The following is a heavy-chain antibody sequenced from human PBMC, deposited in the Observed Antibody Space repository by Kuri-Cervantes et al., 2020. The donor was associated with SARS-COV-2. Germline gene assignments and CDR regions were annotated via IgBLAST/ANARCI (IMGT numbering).Heavy chain of an antibody. J-gene: IGHJ6*03. V-gene: IGHV3-7*01. D-gene: IGHD2-15*01. Sequence: GESLKISCAASGFTFSSYWMSWVRQAPGKGLEWVANIKQDGSEKYYVDSVKGRFTISRDNAKNSLYLQMNSLRAEDTAVYYCASCGESGPVRVYMDVWGKGTTVTVSS. CDR3: ASCGESGPVRVYMDV. CDR2: IKQDGSEK. CDR1: GFTFSSYW.